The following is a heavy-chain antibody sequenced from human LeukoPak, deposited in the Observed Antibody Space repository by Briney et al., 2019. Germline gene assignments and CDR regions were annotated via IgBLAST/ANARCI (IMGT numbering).Heavy chain of an antibody. CDR1: GYTFTGYY. CDR2: INPNSGGT. D-gene: IGHD1-26*01. V-gene: IGHV1-2*02. CDR3: ARAPVGATRTYWFDP. Sequence: GASVKVSCKASGYTFTGYYMHWVRQAPGQGLEWMGWINPNSGGTNYAQKFQGRVTMTRDTSISTAYMELSRLRSDDTAVYYCARAPVGATRTYWFDPWGQGTLVTVSS. J-gene: IGHJ5*02.